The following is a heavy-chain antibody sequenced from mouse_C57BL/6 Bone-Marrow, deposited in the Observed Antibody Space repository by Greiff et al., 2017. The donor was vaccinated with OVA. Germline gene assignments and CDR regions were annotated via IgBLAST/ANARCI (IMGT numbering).Heavy chain of an antibody. J-gene: IGHJ2*01. CDR3: AIGLVWDERDY. Sequence: QVQLQQPGAELVMPGASVKLSCKASGYTFTSYWMHWVKQRPGQGLEWIGEIDPSDSYTNYNQKFKGKSTLTVDKSSSTAYMQLSSLTSEDSAVYYCAIGLVWDERDYWGQGTTLTVSS. CDR2: IDPSDSYT. CDR1: GYTFTSYW. V-gene: IGHV1-69*01. D-gene: IGHD4-1*01.